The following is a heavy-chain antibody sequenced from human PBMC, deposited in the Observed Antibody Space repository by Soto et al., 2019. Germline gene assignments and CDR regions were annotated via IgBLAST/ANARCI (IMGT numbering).Heavy chain of an antibody. CDR2: ISGSSGKT. J-gene: IGHJ4*02. D-gene: IGHD3-10*01. V-gene: IGHV3-23*01. CDR1: GIIFSTYS. Sequence: GGSLRLSCVGSGIIFSTYSMSWVRQAPGKGLEWISGISGSSGKTYHADSVKGRFTISRDNSKNTLYLQMNSLRAEDTAVYYCATYPRGPPGFDHWGQGALVTVSS. CDR3: ATYPRGPPGFDH.